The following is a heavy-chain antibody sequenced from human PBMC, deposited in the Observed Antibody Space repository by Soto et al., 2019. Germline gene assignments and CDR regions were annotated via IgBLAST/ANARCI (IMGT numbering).Heavy chain of an antibody. CDR2: ISAYNGNT. J-gene: IGHJ4*02. CDR1: GYTFTSYG. Sequence: SVKVSCKASGYTFTSYGISWGRQAPGQGLEWMGWISAYNGNTNYSQKLQGRVTMTTDTSTSTAYMELRSLRSDDTAVYYCARDSPMVRGVMYYFDYWGQGTLVTVSS. D-gene: IGHD3-10*01. V-gene: IGHV1-18*01. CDR3: ARDSPMVRGVMYYFDY.